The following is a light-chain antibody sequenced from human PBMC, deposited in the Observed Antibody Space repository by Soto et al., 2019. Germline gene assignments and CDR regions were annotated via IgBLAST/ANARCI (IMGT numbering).Light chain of an antibody. V-gene: IGKV3-20*01. CDR3: HQYGGSLPYT. J-gene: IGKJ2*01. Sequence: EIVLTQSPGTLSLSPGERATLSCRASQSINNNYLAWYQHKPGQAPRLLISDASNRASGIPGRFSGSGSGTDFTLTIIRLEPEDFAVYFCHQYGGSLPYTFGQGTKLEIK. CDR2: DAS. CDR1: QSINNNY.